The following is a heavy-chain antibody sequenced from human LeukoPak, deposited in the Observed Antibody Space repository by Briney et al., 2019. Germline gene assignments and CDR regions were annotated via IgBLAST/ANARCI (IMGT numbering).Heavy chain of an antibody. Sequence: EGSVKVSCKVSGYTLTELSMHWVRQAPGKGLEWMGGFDPEDGETIYAQKFQGRVTMTEDTSTDTAYMELSGLRSEDTAVYYCATEIIVGATGLDYWGQGTLVTVSS. J-gene: IGHJ4*02. CDR1: GYTLTELS. V-gene: IGHV1-24*01. CDR3: ATEIIVGATGLDY. D-gene: IGHD1-26*01. CDR2: FDPEDGET.